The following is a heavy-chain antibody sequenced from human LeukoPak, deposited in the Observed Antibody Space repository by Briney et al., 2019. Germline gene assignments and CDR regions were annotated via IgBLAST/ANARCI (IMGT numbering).Heavy chain of an antibody. D-gene: IGHD4-17*01. V-gene: IGHV4-30-2*01. CDR3: ARGEARDYGFDY. CDR1: GGSIGSGGYS. J-gene: IGHJ4*02. Sequence: SETLSLTCAVSGGSIGSGGYSWSWIRQPPGKGLEWIGYIYHSGSTYYNPSLKSRVTISVDRSKNQFSLKLSSVTAADTAVYYCARGEARDYGFDYWGQGTLVTVSS. CDR2: IYHSGST.